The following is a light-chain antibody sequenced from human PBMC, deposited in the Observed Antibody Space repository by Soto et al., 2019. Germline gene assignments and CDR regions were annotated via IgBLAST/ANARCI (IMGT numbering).Light chain of an antibody. CDR3: SSYTSSITVV. J-gene: IGLJ2*01. CDR2: EVS. CDR1: SSDIGGYNF. V-gene: IGLV2-14*01. Sequence: QSALTQPASVSGSPGQSITISCTGTSSDIGGYNFVAWYQQHPGKAPKLMIYEVSNRPSGVSNRFPGSKSGNTASLTISGLQAEDEADYYCSSYTSSITVVFGGGTKLTVL.